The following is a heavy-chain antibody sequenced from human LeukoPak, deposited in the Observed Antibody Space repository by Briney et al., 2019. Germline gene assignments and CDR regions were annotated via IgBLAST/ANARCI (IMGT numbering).Heavy chain of an antibody. CDR1: GFTFSSYS. J-gene: IGHJ4*02. D-gene: IGHD4-17*01. CDR2: ISSSSSYI. Sequence: TGGSLRLSCAASGFTFSSYSMNWVRQAPGKGLEWVSSISSSSSYIYYADSVKGRFTISRDNAKNSLYLQMNSLRAEDTAVYYCAKERQAGDYFTSDHWGQGTLVTVSS. CDR3: AKERQAGDYFTSDH. V-gene: IGHV3-21*01.